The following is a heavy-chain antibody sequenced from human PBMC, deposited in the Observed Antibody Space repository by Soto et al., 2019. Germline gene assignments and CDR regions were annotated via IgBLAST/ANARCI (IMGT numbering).Heavy chain of an antibody. CDR3: ARDQIGGLTGWFDP. Sequence: SETLSLTCTVSGGSISSYYWSWIRQPPGKGLEWIGYIYYSGSTNYNPSLKSRVTISVDTSKNQFSLKLSSVTAADTAVYYCARDQIGGLTGWFDPWGQGTLVTVSS. D-gene: IGHD2-15*01. J-gene: IGHJ5*02. CDR1: GGSISSYY. V-gene: IGHV4-59*01. CDR2: IYYSGST.